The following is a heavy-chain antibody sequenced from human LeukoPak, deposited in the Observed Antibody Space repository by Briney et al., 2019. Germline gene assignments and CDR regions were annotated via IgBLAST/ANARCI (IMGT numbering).Heavy chain of an antibody. J-gene: IGHJ4*02. Sequence: PSQTLSLTCTVSGGSISSGDYYWSWIRQPPGKGLEWIGYIYYSGSTYYNPSLKSRVTISVDTSKNQFSLKLSSVTAADTAVYYCARDLLNEGNHLDYWGQGTLVTVSS. CDR1: GGSISSGDYY. V-gene: IGHV4-30-4*01. CDR3: ARDLLNEGNHLDY. CDR2: IYYSGST. D-gene: IGHD4-23*01.